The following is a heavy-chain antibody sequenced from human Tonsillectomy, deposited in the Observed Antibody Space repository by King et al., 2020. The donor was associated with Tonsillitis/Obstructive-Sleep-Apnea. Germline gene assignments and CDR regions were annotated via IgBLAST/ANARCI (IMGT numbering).Heavy chain of an antibody. V-gene: IGHV2-26*01. D-gene: IGHD3-3*01. J-gene: IGHJ5*02. CDR2: IFSNDEK. CDR1: GFSLSNARMG. Sequence: VTLKESGPVLVKPTETLTLTCTVSGFSLSNARMGVSWIRQPPGKALEWLAHIFSNDEKSYSTSLKSRLTISKDTSKSQVVLTMTNMDPVDTATYYCARIQSMDDFWSGYYSDPRTNWFDPWGQGTLVTVSS. CDR3: ARIQSMDDFWSGYYSDPRTNWFDP.